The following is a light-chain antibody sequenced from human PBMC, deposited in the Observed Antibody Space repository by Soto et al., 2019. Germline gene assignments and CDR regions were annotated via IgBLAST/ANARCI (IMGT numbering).Light chain of an antibody. J-gene: IGLJ3*02. CDR2: QVT. CDR1: DNDVGGYDF. V-gene: IGLV2-14*01. Sequence: QSALTQSASASGSPGQSITISCTGTDNDVGGYDFVSWYQQHPGRAPKLLIHQVTIRLSGISSRFSGAKSGNTASLTITGLQPEDEAMYFCCSHSTSIAWVFGGGTQLTVL. CDR3: CSHSTSIAWV.